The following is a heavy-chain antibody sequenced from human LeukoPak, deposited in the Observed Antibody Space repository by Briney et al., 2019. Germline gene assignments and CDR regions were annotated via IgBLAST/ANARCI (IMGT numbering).Heavy chain of an antibody. J-gene: IGHJ5*02. D-gene: IGHD3-10*01. CDR2: IIPIFGTA. CDR3: ARSYGSGSYDWFDP. Sequence: SVKVSCKASGGTFSSYDISWVRQAPGQGLEWMGGIIPIFGTANYAQKFQGRVTITTDESTSTAYMELSSLRSEDTAVYYCARSYGSGSYDWFDPWGQGTLVTVSS. V-gene: IGHV1-69*05. CDR1: GGTFSSYD.